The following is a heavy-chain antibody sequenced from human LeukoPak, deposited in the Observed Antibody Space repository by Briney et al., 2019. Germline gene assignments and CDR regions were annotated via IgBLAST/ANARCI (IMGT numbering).Heavy chain of an antibody. CDR1: GFTFSSYG. V-gene: IGHV3-30*03. CDR3: ARDAYAVADY. Sequence: GRSLRLSCAASGFTFSSYGMHWVRQAPGKGLEWVAVISYDGSNKYYADSVKGRFTISRDSSKNTLYLQMNSLRAEDTAIYYCARDAYAVADYWGQGTLVTVSS. CDR2: ISYDGSNK. J-gene: IGHJ4*02. D-gene: IGHD4-17*01.